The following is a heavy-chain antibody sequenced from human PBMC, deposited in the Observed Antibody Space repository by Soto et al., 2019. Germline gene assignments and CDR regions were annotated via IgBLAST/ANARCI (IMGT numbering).Heavy chain of an antibody. Sequence: KPSETLSLTCAVYGGSFSAYYWGWVRQPPGKGLEWIGEIIHSESTKYNPSLKSRVTISVDTSKNQFSPKLSSVTAADTAVYYCARQRPTDGRWEFANYYGMDVWGQGTPVTVSS. CDR3: ARQRPTDGRWEFANYYGMDV. D-gene: IGHD1-26*01. V-gene: IGHV4-34*12. CDR2: IIHSEST. J-gene: IGHJ6*02. CDR1: GGSFSAYY.